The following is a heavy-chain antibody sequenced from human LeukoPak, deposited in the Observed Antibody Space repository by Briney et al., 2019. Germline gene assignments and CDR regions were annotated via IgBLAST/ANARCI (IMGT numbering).Heavy chain of an antibody. V-gene: IGHV1-8*03. Sequence: ASVKVSCKASGYTFTSYDINWVRQATGQGLEWMGWMNPNSGNTGYAQKFQGRVTITRNTSISTAYMELSSLRAEDTALYYCAKDIAQDYYYMDVWGKGTTVTISS. D-gene: IGHD5-12*01. J-gene: IGHJ6*03. CDR2: MNPNSGNT. CDR1: GYTFTSYD. CDR3: AKDIAQDYYYMDV.